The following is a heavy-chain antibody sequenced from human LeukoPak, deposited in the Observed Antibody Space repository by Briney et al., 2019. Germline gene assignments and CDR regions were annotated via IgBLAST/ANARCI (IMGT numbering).Heavy chain of an antibody. CDR1: GYTFTSYD. D-gene: IGHD3-16*01. Sequence: ASVKVSCKASGYTFTSYDINWVRQATGQGLERMGWMNPNSGNTGYAQKFQGRVTMTRNTSISTAYMELSSLRSEDTAVYYCARGGIMITFGGVISPDFDYWGQGTLVTVSS. CDR2: MNPNSGNT. V-gene: IGHV1-8*01. CDR3: ARGGIMITFGGVISPDFDY. J-gene: IGHJ4*02.